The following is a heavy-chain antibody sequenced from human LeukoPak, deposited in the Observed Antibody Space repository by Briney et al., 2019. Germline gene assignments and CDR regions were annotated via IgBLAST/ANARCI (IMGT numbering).Heavy chain of an antibody. V-gene: IGHV4-38-2*02. CDR3: ARDYSDYYDSSAISDY. J-gene: IGHJ4*02. Sequence: SETLSLTCTVSGGSISSGYYWGWIRQPPGKGLEWIGSIYHSGSTYYNPSLKSRVTISVDTSKNQFSLKLSSVTAADTAVYYCARDYSDYYDSSAISDYWGQGTLVTVSS. D-gene: IGHD3-22*01. CDR2: IYHSGST. CDR1: GGSISSGYY.